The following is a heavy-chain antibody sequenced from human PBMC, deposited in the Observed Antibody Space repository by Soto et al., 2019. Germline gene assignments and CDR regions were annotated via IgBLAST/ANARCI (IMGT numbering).Heavy chain of an antibody. D-gene: IGHD5-12*01. J-gene: IGHJ4*02. CDR1: GFSLSTSGVG. CDR2: IYWDDDK. V-gene: IGHV2-5*02. CDR3: ALRDGYKVGT. Sequence: QITLKESGPPLVKPTQTLTLTCTFSGFSLSTSGVGVGWIRQPPGKALEWLALIYWDDDKRYSPSLKSRLTSTTDTSKNQVVLTMTNMDPVDTATYYCALRDGYKVGTWGQGTLVTVSS.